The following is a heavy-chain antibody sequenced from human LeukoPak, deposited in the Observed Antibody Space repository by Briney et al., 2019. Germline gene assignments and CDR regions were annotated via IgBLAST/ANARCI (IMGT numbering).Heavy chain of an antibody. Sequence: GGSLRLSCAASGFTFSNAWMNWVRQAPGKGLEWVGRIKSKTDGGTTDYAAPVKGRFTISRDDSKNTLYLQMNSLKTEDTAVYYCTTDYYGSGSLRGRYYYYYGMGVWGQGTTVTVSS. V-gene: IGHV3-15*07. CDR2: IKSKTDGGTT. CDR3: TTDYYGSGSLRGRYYYYYGMGV. J-gene: IGHJ6*02. D-gene: IGHD3-10*01. CDR1: GFTFSNAW.